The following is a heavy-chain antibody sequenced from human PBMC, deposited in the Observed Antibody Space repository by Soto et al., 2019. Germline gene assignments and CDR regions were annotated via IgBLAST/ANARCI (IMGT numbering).Heavy chain of an antibody. CDR2: FTPMYGTA. CDR1: RGKFDSYI. V-gene: IGHV1-69*06. J-gene: IGHJ1*01. Sequence: SSVKVSCKXSRGKFDSYIFIWVRQAPGQGLEWMGGFTPMYGTATYAPNFQDRVTFTANKSTSTAYMDLTSLRPDDTAMFYCARGLSDCSGGTCYIFQQWGQGTLVTVSS. D-gene: IGHD2-15*01. CDR3: ARGLSDCSGGTCYIFQQ.